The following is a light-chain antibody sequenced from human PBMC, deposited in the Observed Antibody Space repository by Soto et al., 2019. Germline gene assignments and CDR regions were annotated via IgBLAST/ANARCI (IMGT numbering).Light chain of an antibody. CDR2: QDS. V-gene: IGLV3-1*01. CDR1: KLGDKY. CDR3: PAWDSSPVV. Sequence: SYELTQPPSVSVSPGQTASITCSGDKLGDKYACWYQQKPGQSPVLVIYQDSKRPSGIPERFSGSNSGHTATLTISGTQAMDEADYSCPAWDSSPVVFGGGTKLTVL. J-gene: IGLJ2*01.